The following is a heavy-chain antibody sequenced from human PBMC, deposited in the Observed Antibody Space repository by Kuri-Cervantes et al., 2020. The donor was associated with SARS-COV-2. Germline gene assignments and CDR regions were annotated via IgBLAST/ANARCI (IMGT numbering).Heavy chain of an antibody. CDR3: ARDAYCGGDCYSGFSY. CDR2: ISAYNGNT. Sequence: ASVKVSCKASGYTFTSYGISWVRQASGQGLEWMGWISAYNGNTNYAQKFQGRVTITADKSTSTAYMELSSLRSEDTAVYYCARDAYCGGDCYSGFSYWGQGTLVTVSS. CDR1: GYTFTSYG. V-gene: IGHV1-18*01. J-gene: IGHJ4*02. D-gene: IGHD2-21*02.